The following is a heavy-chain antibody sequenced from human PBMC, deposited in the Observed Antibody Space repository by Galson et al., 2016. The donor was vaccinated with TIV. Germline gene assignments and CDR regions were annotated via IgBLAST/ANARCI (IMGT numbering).Heavy chain of an antibody. CDR2: IHTSGIT. CDR3: ARVPPAGHHWYFDL. Sequence: TLSLTCSVSGGPISSGNYYWSWIRQPAGKGLEWIGRIHTSGITNYNPSLKNRVTLSADTSENQFSLKLDSVTAADTAVYYCARVPPAGHHWYFDLWGRGTLVTVSS. J-gene: IGHJ2*01. CDR1: GGPISSGNYY. D-gene: IGHD2-15*01. V-gene: IGHV4-61*02.